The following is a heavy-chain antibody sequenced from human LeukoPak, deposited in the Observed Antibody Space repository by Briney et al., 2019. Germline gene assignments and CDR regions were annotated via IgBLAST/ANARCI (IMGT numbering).Heavy chain of an antibody. CDR1: GGSFRGYY. CDR3: ARAGIWAFDY. V-gene: IGHV4-34*01. CDR2: INHSGST. J-gene: IGHJ4*02. D-gene: IGHD6-19*01. Sequence: SETLSLTCAVYGGSFRGYYWSWIRQPPGKGLEWIGEINHSGSTNYNPSLKSRVTISVDTSKNQFSLKLSSVTAADTAVYYCARAGIWAFDYWGQGTLVTVSS.